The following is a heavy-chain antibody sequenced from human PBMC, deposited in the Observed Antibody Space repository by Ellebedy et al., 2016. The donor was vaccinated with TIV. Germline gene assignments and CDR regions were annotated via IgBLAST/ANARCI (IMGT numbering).Heavy chain of an antibody. Sequence: MPGGSLRLSCTVSGRSISNSDYYWNSIRQPTGKGLEWIGSVHYSGSPYYNPSLKSRVTVSVDTSKNQFSLNLSSVTAADTAVYYCARDPALPRGRCDTWGKGTLVTVSS. CDR3: ARDPALPRGRCDT. J-gene: IGHJ5*02. V-gene: IGHV4-39*07. CDR1: GRSISNSDYY. CDR2: VHYSGSP.